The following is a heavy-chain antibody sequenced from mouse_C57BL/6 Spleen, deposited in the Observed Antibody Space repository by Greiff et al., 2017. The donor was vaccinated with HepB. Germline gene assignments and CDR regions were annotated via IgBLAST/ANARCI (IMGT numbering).Heavy chain of an antibody. CDR1: GYAFSSSW. CDR3: ARRYYYGSSYGFDY. V-gene: IGHV1-82*01. Sequence: QVQLKESGPELVKPGASVKISCKASGYAFSSSWMNWVKQRPGKGLEWIGRIYPGDGDTNYNGKFKGKATLTADKSSSTAYMQLSSLTSEDSAVYFCARRYYYGSSYGFDYWGQGTTLTVSS. D-gene: IGHD1-1*01. J-gene: IGHJ2*01. CDR2: IYPGDGDT.